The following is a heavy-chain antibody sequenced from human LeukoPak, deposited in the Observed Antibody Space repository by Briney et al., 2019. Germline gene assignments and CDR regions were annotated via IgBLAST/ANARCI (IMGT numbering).Heavy chain of an antibody. CDR2: IHSNGYT. V-gene: IGHV4-59*12. CDR1: GDSISGYY. J-gene: IGHJ5*02. CDR3: ARDYYGP. D-gene: IGHD3-10*01. Sequence: SETLSLTCTVSGDSISGYYWSWIRQPPGQGLEWIAYIHSNGYTNYNPSLKSRVTISIDTSKNQFSLKVTSVTAADTAVYYCARDYYGPWGQGTLVTVSS.